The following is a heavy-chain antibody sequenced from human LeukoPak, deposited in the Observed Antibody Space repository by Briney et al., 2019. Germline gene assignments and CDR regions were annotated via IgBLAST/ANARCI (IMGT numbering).Heavy chain of an antibody. V-gene: IGHV1-69*04. D-gene: IGHD6-13*01. Sequence: SVKVSCNASGGTFSSYAISWVRQAPGQGLEWMGRIIPILGIANYAQKFQGRVTITADKSTSTAYMELSSLRSEDTAVYYCARALGGYSSSWYIFDYWGQGTLVTVSS. CDR1: GGTFSSYA. J-gene: IGHJ4*02. CDR2: IIPILGIA. CDR3: ARALGGYSSSWYIFDY.